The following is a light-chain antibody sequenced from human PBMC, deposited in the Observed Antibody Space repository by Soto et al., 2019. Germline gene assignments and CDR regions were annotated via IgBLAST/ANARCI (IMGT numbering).Light chain of an antibody. CDR1: QSININ. CDR2: AAS. V-gene: IGKV3-15*01. CDR3: QQYNDWPIT. Sequence: EIVMTQSPATLSVSPGERATLSCRASQSININLAWYQQRPGQAPRLLIYAASTRASAFPARFSGGGSGTDFLLTSSRLQSEDFAVYYCQQYNDWPITFGQGTRL. J-gene: IGKJ5*01.